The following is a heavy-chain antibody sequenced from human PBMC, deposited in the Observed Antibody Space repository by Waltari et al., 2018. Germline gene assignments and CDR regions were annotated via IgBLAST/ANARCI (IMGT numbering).Heavy chain of an antibody. Sequence: QVQLQESGPGLVKPSETLSLTCTVSGGSISSYYWSWIRQPPGKGLEWIGYIYYSGCSNYNPSVNSRVTISVDKSQIQLSLKLSSVTSADTSVYYCARDGGDAFDIWRQGSMVTASS. J-gene: IGHJ3*02. D-gene: IGHD3-10*01. CDR3: ARDGGDAFDI. V-gene: IGHV4-59*01. CDR2: IYYSGCS. CDR1: GGSISSYY.